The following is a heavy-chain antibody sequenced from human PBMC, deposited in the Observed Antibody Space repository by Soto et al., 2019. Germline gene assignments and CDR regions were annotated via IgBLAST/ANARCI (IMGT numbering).Heavy chain of an antibody. D-gene: IGHD2-15*01. V-gene: IGHV1-46*01. CDR2: INPSGGST. Sequence: QVQLVQSGSEVKKPGASVKVSCKASGYTFTSYYIHWVRQAPGQGLEWMGIINPSGGSTSYAQKFWGTVNITSDTSTSTVYDELSSPRSGHTAVYYCARVLGPTGYGMDVWGQGTTLTVSS. J-gene: IGHJ6*02. CDR1: GYTFTSYY. CDR3: ARVLGPTGYGMDV.